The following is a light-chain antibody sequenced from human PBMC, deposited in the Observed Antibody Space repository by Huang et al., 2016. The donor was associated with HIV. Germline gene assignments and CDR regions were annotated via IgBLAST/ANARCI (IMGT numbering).Light chain of an antibody. J-gene: IGKJ3*01. CDR3: QKYNNWPAT. CDR1: QSVSSN. CDR2: GAS. V-gene: IGKV3-15*01. Sequence: EIVMTQSPATLFVSPGERATLSCRASQSVSSNLVWYQQKPGQAPRLLIFGASTRATGIPARFSGSGSGTEFTLTISSLQSEDFAVYYCQKYNNWPATFGPGTKVDI.